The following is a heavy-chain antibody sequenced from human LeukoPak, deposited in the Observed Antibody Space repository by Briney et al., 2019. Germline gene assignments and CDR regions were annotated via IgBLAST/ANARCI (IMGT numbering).Heavy chain of an antibody. V-gene: IGHV1-46*01. D-gene: IGHD5-12*01. Sequence: ASVKVSCKASGYTFTSYYMHWVRQAPGQGLEWMGIINPSGGSTSCAQKFQGRVTMTRDTSTSTVYMELSSLRSEDTAVYYCARDLLRGDSYSGYDLGGWFDPWGQGTLVTVSS. CDR3: ARDLLRGDSYSGYDLGGWFDP. CDR2: INPSGGST. CDR1: GYTFTSYY. J-gene: IGHJ5*02.